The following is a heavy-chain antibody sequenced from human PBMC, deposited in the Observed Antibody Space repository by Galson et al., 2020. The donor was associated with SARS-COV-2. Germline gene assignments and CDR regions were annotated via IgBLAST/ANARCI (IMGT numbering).Heavy chain of an antibody. V-gene: IGHV3-33*01. D-gene: IGHD2-21*02. Sequence: GGSLRLSCAASGFTFSSYGMHWVRQAPGKGLEWVAVIWYDGSNKYYADSVKGRFTISRDNSKNTLYLQMNSLRAEDTAVYYCARDPPICDCGDYGYGMDGLGQGTTVTVAS. CDR2: IWYDGSNK. CDR1: GFTFSSYG. CDR3: ARDPPICDCGDYGYGMDG. J-gene: IGHJ6*02.